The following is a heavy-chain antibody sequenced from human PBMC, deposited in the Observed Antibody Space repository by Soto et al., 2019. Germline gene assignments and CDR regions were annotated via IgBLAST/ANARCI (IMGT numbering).Heavy chain of an antibody. CDR1: GFTFDDYA. CDR3: AIHMYATGYYYFVD. CDR2: FSWNSGAI. J-gene: IGHJ4*02. D-gene: IGHD3-9*01. V-gene: IGHV3-9*01. Sequence: HPGGSLRLSCAASGFTFDDYAMHWVRQVPGKGLEWVSGFSWNSGAIGYADSVKGRFTISRDNAKNSLYLQMDSLRAEDTAFYYCAIHMYATGYYYFVDWGQGTLVTVSS.